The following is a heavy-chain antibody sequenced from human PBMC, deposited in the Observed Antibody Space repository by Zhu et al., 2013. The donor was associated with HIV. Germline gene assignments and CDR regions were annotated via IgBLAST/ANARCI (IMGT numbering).Heavy chain of an antibody. D-gene: IGHD1-26*01. V-gene: IGHV1-69*06. CDR3: ARSGAGSSPIHWFFDL. CDR2: IIPMFGPE. CDR1: GDTFYFP. Sequence: QVQLVQSGAEVKKPGSSVKVSCKASGDTFYFPISWVRQAPGQGLEWMGGIIPMFGPEKYAQKFQGRLTITVDKSTNTAYMELSSLTSDDTAVYYCARSGAGSSPIHWFFDLWGLAPWSLSPQ. J-gene: IGHJ2*01.